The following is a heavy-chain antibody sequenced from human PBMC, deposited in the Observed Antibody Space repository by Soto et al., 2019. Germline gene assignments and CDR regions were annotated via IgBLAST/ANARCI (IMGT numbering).Heavy chain of an antibody. CDR1: GFTFSSYA. J-gene: IGHJ6*03. D-gene: IGHD2-8*02. V-gene: IGHV3-30*18. CDR2: ISHDGNVN. Sequence: QVQLVESGGGVVQPGRSLRLSCEASGFTFSSYAMHWVRQAPGKGLEWVAVISHDGNVNYYSESVKGRFTMSRDNSKDTLYLQMDSLRTEDTAVYFCAKDEYWESHFDYFMDLWGKGTPVTVSS. CDR3: AKDEYWESHFDYFMDL.